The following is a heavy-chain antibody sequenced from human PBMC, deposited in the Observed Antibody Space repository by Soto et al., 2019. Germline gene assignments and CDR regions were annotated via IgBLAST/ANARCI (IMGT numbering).Heavy chain of an antibody. V-gene: IGHV3-30-3*01. J-gene: IGHJ1*01. CDR1: GFTFSTSV. D-gene: IGHD3-22*01. CDR3: ATAHHSSGHAGNFGH. Sequence: QVQLVESGGGVVQFGRSLRLSCAASGFTFSTSVMHWVRQAPGKGLEWVTGISIDGNNQHYADSVRGRVTITRDNSRNTLYLQVDGLTSEDTALYFCATAHHSSGHAGNFGHWGQGTLVPVTS. CDR2: ISIDGNNQ.